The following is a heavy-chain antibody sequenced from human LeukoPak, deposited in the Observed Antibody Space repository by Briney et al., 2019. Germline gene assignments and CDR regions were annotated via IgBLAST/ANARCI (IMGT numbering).Heavy chain of an antibody. D-gene: IGHD6-25*01. CDR1: GGSVTSGTYY. CDR2: IYTIGST. CDR3: AREKRLLPNWFDP. Sequence: PSETLSLTCTVSGGSVTSGTYYWSWIRQPAGKGLEWIGRIYTIGSTNYNPSLKSRVTISVDTSKNQISLKLSAVTAADTAVYYCAREKRLLPNWFDPWGQGTLVTVSS. V-gene: IGHV4-61*02. J-gene: IGHJ5*02.